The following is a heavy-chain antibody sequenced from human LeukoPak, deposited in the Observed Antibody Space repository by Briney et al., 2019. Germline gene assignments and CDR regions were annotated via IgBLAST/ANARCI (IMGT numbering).Heavy chain of an antibody. CDR1: GGSFSGYY. CDR3: ARDSRRIAPYAFDI. V-gene: IGHV4-34*01. J-gene: IGHJ3*02. CDR2: INHSGST. Sequence: SETLSLTCAVYGGSFSGYYWSWIRQPPGKGLEWIGEINHSGSTNYNPSLKSRVTMSVDTSKNQFSLKLSSVTAADTAVYYCARDSRRIAPYAFDIWGQGTMVTVSS.